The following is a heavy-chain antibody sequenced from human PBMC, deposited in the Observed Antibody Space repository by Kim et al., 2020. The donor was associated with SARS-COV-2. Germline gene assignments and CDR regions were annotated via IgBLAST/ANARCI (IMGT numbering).Heavy chain of an antibody. CDR3: TRAPATTLALWDAFD. Sequence: GGSLRLSCGASGFTFSDSAMHWVRRASGQGLEWLGRIRSKVNGYSTAYSASVRGRSTNSSDDSSNTAFLQMNSLQTEDTAVYYCTRAPATTLALWDAFD. CDR1: GFTFSDSA. J-gene: IGHJ3*02. V-gene: IGHV3-73*01. D-gene: IGHD1-1*01. CDR2: IRSKVNGYST.